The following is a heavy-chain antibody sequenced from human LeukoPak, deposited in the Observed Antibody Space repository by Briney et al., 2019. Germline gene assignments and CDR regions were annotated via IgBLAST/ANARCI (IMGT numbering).Heavy chain of an antibody. V-gene: IGHV1-24*01. D-gene: IGHD3-10*01. CDR2: FDPEDGET. J-gene: IGHJ6*02. Sequence: ASVKVSCKVSGYTLTELSMHWVRQAPGKGLEWMGGFDPEDGETIYAQKFQGRVTMTEDTSTDTAYMELSSLRSEDTAVYYCATRMVRGVIRYYYGMDVWGQGTTVTVSS. CDR1: GYTLTELS. CDR3: ATRMVRGVIRYYYGMDV.